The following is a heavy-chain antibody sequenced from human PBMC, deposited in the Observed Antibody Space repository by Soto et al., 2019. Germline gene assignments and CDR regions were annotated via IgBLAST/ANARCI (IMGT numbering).Heavy chain of an antibody. CDR1: GITISNYP. CDR2: ISGSGDRT. J-gene: IGHJ1*01. CDR3: VKDDGGYPSTAPH. D-gene: IGHD3-22*01. Sequence: VQLREFGGGLVQPGWSLRLSCAASGITISNYPMSWVRQAPGKGLDWVSGISGSGDRTYYADSAKGRFTISKDISKNSLSLQLDNLGVEDTAVYFCVKDDGGYPSTAPHWGQGTLVTVSS. V-gene: IGHV3-23*01.